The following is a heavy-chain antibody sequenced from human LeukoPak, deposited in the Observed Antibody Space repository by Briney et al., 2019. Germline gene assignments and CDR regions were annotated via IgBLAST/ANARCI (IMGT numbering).Heavy chain of an antibody. CDR1: GFTFSSYT. CDR3: ASNYFDY. V-gene: IGHV3-30*04. Sequence: GGSLRLSCAASGFTFSSYTMSWVRQAPGKGLEWVAVISYDGSNKYYADSVKGRFTISRDNSKNTLYLQMNSLRAEDTAVYYCASNYFDYWGQGTLVTVSS. CDR2: ISYDGSNK. J-gene: IGHJ4*02.